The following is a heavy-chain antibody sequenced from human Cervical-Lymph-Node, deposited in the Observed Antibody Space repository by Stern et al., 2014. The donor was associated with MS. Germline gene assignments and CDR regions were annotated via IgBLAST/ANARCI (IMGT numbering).Heavy chain of an antibody. CDR3: ARYSG. Sequence: VQLVESGAEVKKPGSSVKVSCKASGGTFSNYTISWVRQAPGQGLGWMGEIIPIFGMATYAQKFQGRVAITAVESTSTAYMELSSLRSDDTAVYYCARYSGWGQGTLVTVST. J-gene: IGHJ4*02. V-gene: IGHV1-69*01. D-gene: IGHD2-21*01. CDR1: GGTFSNYT. CDR2: IIPIFGMA.